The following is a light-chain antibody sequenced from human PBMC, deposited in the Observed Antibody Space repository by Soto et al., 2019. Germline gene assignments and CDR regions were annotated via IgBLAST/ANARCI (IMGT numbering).Light chain of an antibody. CDR2: DAF. CDR3: QQYDSLPPT. Sequence: DIQMTQSPSSLSASVGDSVTMTCQASQDIKNFLNWYQQKPGKAPKLLIYDAFKLETGVPSRFSGSGSGTDFTFTISSLQPEDIATYYCQQYDSLPPTFGGGTKVEI. J-gene: IGKJ4*01. CDR1: QDIKNF. V-gene: IGKV1-33*01.